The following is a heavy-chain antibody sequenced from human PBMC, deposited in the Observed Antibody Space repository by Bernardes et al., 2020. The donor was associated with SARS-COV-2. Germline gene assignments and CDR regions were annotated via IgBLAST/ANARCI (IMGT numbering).Heavy chain of an antibody. Sequence: GGSLRLSCAASGFTFSTYNMNWVRQAPGKGLEWVSSISDSSSYIYYVDSVKGRFTISRDNAKNSLNLQMNSLRAEDTAVYYCAREPYGDSSFDYWGQGTLVTVSS. CDR1: GFTFSTYN. D-gene: IGHD4-17*01. V-gene: IGHV3-21*01. CDR2: ISDSSSYI. CDR3: AREPYGDSSFDY. J-gene: IGHJ4*02.